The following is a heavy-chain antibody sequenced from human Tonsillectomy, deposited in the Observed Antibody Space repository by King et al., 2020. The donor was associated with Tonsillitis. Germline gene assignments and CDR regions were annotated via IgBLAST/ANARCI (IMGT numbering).Heavy chain of an antibody. V-gene: IGHV1-2*02. J-gene: IGHJ4*02. CDR1: GFTFTGYY. CDR3: ARDVGGYSYGLFNY. Sequence: VQLVESGADVKKPGASVKVSCKASGFTFTGYYIHWVRQAPGQGLEWMGWINPNSGVTNYAQRFQGRVTMTRDTSISTAYMELRRLTSYDTAMFYCARDVGGYSYGLFNYWGQGTLVTVSS. CDR2: INPNSGVT. D-gene: IGHD5-18*01.